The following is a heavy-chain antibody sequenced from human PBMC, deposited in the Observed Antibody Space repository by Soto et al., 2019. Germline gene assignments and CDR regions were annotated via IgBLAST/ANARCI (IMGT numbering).Heavy chain of an antibody. CDR3: TSSWGDNRDFDN. D-gene: IGHD3-10*01. Sequence: EVQLVEAGGGLVQPGGSLRLSCSASGFTFSDHYMDWFRQAPGKGLECVGRIRKKAYSYTTEYAASVKDRFTISRDDSRSSVYLQMHSLKIEDTAVYYCTSSWGDNRDFDNWGQGTLVTVSS. CDR1: GFTFSDHY. J-gene: IGHJ4*02. CDR2: IRKKAYSYTT. V-gene: IGHV3-72*01.